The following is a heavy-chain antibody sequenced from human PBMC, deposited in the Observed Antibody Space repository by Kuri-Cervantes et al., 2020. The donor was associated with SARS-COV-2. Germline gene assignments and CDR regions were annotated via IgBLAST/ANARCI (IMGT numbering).Heavy chain of an antibody. CDR2: ISKGSDTI. V-gene: IGHV3-48*01. J-gene: IGHJ4*02. CDR3: AREAVVLDY. Sequence: GGSLRLSCAASGFTFNTYSMDWVRQAPGKGLEWLAYISKGSDTIYYADSVRGRFTISRDNSKNTLYLQMNSLRAEDTAVYYCAREAVVLDYWGQGAVVTVSS. D-gene: IGHD4-23*01. CDR1: GFTFNTYS.